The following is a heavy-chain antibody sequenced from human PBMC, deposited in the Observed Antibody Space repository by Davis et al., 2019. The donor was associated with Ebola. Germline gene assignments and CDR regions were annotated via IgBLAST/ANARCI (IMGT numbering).Heavy chain of an antibody. CDR3: ARHVYYYDSSGYYYVYYFDY. D-gene: IGHD3-22*01. Sequence: PGGSLRLSCAVYGGSFSGYYWSWIRQSPGKGLEWFGEINHSGSTNYNPSLKSRVTVSIDTSKNQFSLKLSSVTAADTAVYYCARHVYYYDSSGYYYVYYFDYWGQGTLVTVSS. V-gene: IGHV4-34*01. J-gene: IGHJ4*02. CDR1: GGSFSGYY. CDR2: INHSGST.